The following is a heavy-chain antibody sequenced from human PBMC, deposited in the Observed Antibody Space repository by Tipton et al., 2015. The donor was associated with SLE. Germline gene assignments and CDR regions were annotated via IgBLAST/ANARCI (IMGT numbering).Heavy chain of an antibody. Sequence: RSLRLSCAASKFTFSTYGMNWVRQAPGKGLEWVAFIYYDGSNTYYADSVKGRFTISRDNSKNTLYLQLNRLRAEDTAVYFCAKDLYSGNYYDAFDIWDQGTMVTVSS. CDR1: KFTFSTYG. CDR2: IYYDGSNT. V-gene: IGHV3-30*18. CDR3: AKDLYSGNYYDAFDI. D-gene: IGHD1-26*01. J-gene: IGHJ3*02.